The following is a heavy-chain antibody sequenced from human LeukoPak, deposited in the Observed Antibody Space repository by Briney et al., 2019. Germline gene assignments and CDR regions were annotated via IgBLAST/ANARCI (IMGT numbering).Heavy chain of an antibody. CDR3: ARVRTLVTARGAEYWFDP. J-gene: IGHJ5*02. D-gene: IGHD2-21*02. CDR1: GGSISRYF. CDR2: IYTRGST. Sequence: PSETLSLTCMGSGGSISRYFWSWIRQPAGKGLEGIGRIYTRGSTNYNPSLKSRVTMSVDTSKNQFSQKLSSVTAADTAVYYCARVRTLVTARGAEYWFDPWGQGTLVTVPS. V-gene: IGHV4-4*07.